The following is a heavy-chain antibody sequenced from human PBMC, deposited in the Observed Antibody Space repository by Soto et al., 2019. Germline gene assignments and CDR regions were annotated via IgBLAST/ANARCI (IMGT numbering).Heavy chain of an antibody. CDR1: GYTFTSYG. V-gene: IGHV1-18*01. D-gene: IGHD6-19*01. CDR3: ATSSIAVAGPFDY. J-gene: IGHJ4*02. CDR2: ISAYNGET. Sequence: ASVKVSCKASGYTFTSYGISWVRQAPGQGLEWMGWISAYNGETIYAQKFQGRVTMTEDTSTDTAYMELSSLRSEDTAVYYCATSSIAVAGPFDYWGQGTLVTVSS.